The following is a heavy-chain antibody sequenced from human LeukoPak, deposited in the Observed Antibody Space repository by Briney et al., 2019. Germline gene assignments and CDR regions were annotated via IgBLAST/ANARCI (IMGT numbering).Heavy chain of an antibody. J-gene: IGHJ6*03. V-gene: IGHV1-18*01. Sequence: ASVKVSCKASGYTFTSYGISWVRQAPGQGLEWMGWISAYNGNTNYAQKLQGRVTMTADTSTSTAYMELRSLRSDDTAVYYCARDRPMAGENIRYPRYYYYYMDVWGKGTTVTVSS. CDR1: GYTFTSYG. CDR3: ARDRPMAGENIRYPRYYYYYMDV. D-gene: IGHD3-9*01. CDR2: ISAYNGNT.